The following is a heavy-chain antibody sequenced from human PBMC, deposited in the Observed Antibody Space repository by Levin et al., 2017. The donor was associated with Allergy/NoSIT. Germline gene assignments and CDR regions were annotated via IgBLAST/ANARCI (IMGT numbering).Heavy chain of an antibody. D-gene: IGHD5-12*01. CDR2: IYYSGST. V-gene: IGHV4-59*01. CDR1: GGSISSYY. J-gene: IGHJ4*02. CDR3: AREVGIIGATYFDY. Sequence: TLSLTCTVSGGSISSYYWSWIRQPPGKGLEWIGYIYYSGSTNYNPSLKSRVTISVDTSKNQFSLKLSSVTAADTAVYYCAREVGIIGATYFDYWGQGTLVTVSS.